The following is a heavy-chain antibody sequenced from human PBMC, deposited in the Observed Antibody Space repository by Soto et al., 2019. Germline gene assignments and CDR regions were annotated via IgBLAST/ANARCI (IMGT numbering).Heavy chain of an antibody. Sequence: SETLSLTCTVSGGSISSGSYYWTWIRQYPGKGLEWIGNLYYGGRTSYNPSPKSRVSTSVDTSKNQFSLKLSSVTAADTAVYFCARDRTSAAGQIFYWGQGTLVTVSS. CDR3: ARDRTSAAGQIFY. CDR1: GGSISSGSYY. D-gene: IGHD6-13*01. V-gene: IGHV4-31*03. CDR2: LYYGGRT. J-gene: IGHJ4*02.